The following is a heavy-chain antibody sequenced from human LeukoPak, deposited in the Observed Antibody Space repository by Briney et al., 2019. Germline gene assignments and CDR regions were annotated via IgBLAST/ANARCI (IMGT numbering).Heavy chain of an antibody. J-gene: IGHJ6*02. V-gene: IGHV1-2*02. CDR3: AREEIYGDQYYYGMDV. CDR1: GYTFTGYY. CDR2: INPNSGGT. D-gene: IGHD4-17*01. Sequence: ASVKVSCKASGYTFTGYYMHWVRQAPGQGLEWMGWINPNSGGTNYAQKFQGRVTMTRDTSISTAYMELSRLRSDDTAVYYCAREEIYGDQYYYGMDVWGQGTTVTVSS.